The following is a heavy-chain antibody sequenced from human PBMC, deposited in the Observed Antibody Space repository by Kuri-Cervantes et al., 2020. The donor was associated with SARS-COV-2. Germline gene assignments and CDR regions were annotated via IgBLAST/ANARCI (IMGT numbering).Heavy chain of an antibody. D-gene: IGHD2-2*01. CDR1: GGSLSNYY. CDR3: ARHGKIVVVPAGPPDY. J-gene: IGHJ4*02. CDR2: INHSGST. V-gene: IGHV4-34*01. Sequence: ESLKISCAVYGGSLSNYYWSWIRQPPGKGLEWIGEINHSGSTYYNPSLKSRVTISVDTSKNQFSLKLSSVTAADTAVYYCARHGKIVVVPAGPPDYWGQGTLVTVSS.